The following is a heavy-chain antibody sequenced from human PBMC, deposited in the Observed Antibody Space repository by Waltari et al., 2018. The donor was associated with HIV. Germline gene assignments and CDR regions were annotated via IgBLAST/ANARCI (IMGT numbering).Heavy chain of an antibody. CDR3: ARIYSSGWYEYFDY. CDR2: ISSDASSI. D-gene: IGHD6-19*01. Sequence: EVQLVESGGGLVQPGGSLRLSCAASGFTFSSYWMHWVRQAPGKGLVWVSRISSDASSISYAEYVKGRFTIYRDNAKNTLYLQMNSLRAEDTAVYYCARIYSSGWYEYFDYWGQGTLVTVSS. CDR1: GFTFSSYW. J-gene: IGHJ4*02. V-gene: IGHV3-74*01.